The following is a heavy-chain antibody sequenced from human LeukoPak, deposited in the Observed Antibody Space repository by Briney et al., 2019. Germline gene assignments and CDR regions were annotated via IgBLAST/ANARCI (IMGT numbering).Heavy chain of an antibody. CDR2: IYPGDPDT. CDR1: GYSFTSYW. V-gene: IGHV5-51*01. Sequence: GESLKISCKGSGYSFTSYWIGWVRQMPGKGLEWMGIIYPGDPDTRYSPSFQGQVTISADKSISTAYLQWSSLKASDTAMYYCARLYDILTGYQGEFDYWGQGTLVTVSS. CDR3: ARLYDILTGYQGEFDY. D-gene: IGHD3-9*01. J-gene: IGHJ4*02.